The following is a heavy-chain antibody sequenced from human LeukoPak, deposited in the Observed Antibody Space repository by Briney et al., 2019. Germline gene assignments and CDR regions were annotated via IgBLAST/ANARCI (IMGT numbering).Heavy chain of an antibody. V-gene: IGHV3-23*01. CDR2: ISGSGATT. CDR3: AKDFDYYDTSDYFFLAVFDY. Sequence: GGSLRLSCAASVFTFNNYAMTWVRQAPGKGLEWVSAISGSGATTYYADSVKGRFTISRDSSKNTLYLEMSSPRAEDTAVYYCAKDFDYYDTSDYFFLAVFDYWGQGTLVTVSS. CDR1: VFTFNNYA. J-gene: IGHJ4*02. D-gene: IGHD3-22*01.